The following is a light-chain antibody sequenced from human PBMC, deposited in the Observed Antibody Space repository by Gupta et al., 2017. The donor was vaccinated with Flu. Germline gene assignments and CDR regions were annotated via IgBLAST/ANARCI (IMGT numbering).Light chain of an antibody. CDR2: GAS. J-gene: IGKJ5*01. CDR1: QSVSSD. CDR3: QQYNNWPPIT. V-gene: IGKV3-15*01. Sequence: EIVMTQSPATLSVSPGERATRSCRASQSVSSDLAWYQQRPGQAPRLLIYGASTRATGIPARFSGRGSGTEFTLTISSRQSEDFAVYYCQQYNNWPPITFGQGTRLEIK.